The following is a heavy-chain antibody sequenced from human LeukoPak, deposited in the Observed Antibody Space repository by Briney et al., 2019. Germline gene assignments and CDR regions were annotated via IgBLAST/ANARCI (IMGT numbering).Heavy chain of an antibody. CDR3: ARDIDYYDSSGPPGY. Sequence: GASVKVSCKASGYTFTSYGISWVRQAPGQGLEWMGWISAYNGNTNYAQKLQGRVTMTTDTSTSTAYMELRSLRSDDTAVYYCARDIDYYDSSGPPGYWGQGTLSPSPQ. J-gene: IGHJ4*02. CDR1: GYTFTSYG. D-gene: IGHD3-22*01. CDR2: ISAYNGNT. V-gene: IGHV1-18*01.